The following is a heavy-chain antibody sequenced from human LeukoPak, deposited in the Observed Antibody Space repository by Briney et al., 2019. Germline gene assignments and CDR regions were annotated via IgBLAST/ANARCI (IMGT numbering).Heavy chain of an antibody. CDR1: GGSVSSGTYY. J-gene: IGHJ4*02. CDR3: ARDRVRGNSNPFFDY. Sequence: SETLSLNCTVSGGSVSSGTYYWSWIRQPPGKGLEWTGYIYYSGSTNYNPSLKSRVTISVDTSKNQFSLKLNSVTAADTAVYYCARDRVRGNSNPFFDYWGQGTLVTVSS. V-gene: IGHV4-61*01. CDR2: IYYSGST. D-gene: IGHD4-11*01.